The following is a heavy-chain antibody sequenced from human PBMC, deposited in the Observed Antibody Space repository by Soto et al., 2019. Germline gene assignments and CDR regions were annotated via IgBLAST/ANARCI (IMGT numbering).Heavy chain of an antibody. D-gene: IGHD3-10*01. V-gene: IGHV3-23*01. Sequence: GGSLRLSCAASGFTFSNAWMNWVRQAPGKGLEWVSAISGSGGSTYYADSVKGRFTISRDNSKNTLYLQMNSLRAEDTAVYYCAKRPAIMVRGVIGAFDIWGQGTMVTVSS. CDR3: AKRPAIMVRGVIGAFDI. CDR1: GFTFSNAW. CDR2: ISGSGGST. J-gene: IGHJ3*02.